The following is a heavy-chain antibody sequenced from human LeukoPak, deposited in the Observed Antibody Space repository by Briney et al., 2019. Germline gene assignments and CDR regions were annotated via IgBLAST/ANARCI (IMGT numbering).Heavy chain of an antibody. Sequence: GGSLRLSCAASGFTFSSYSMNWVRQAPGKGLEWVSSISSSSSYIYYADSVKGRFTISRDNAKNSLYLQMNSLRAEDTAVYYCAREATWGNWYFDVWGRGALVTVSS. CDR2: ISSSSSYI. CDR1: GFTFSSYS. J-gene: IGHJ2*01. D-gene: IGHD3-16*01. V-gene: IGHV3-21*01. CDR3: AREATWGNWYFDV.